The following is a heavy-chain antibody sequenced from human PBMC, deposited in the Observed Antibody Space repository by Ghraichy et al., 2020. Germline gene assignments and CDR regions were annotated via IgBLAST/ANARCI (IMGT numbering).Heavy chain of an antibody. CDR2: ISSGGALI. Sequence: LSLTCVASGFALSTYSMDWVRRAPGKGLEWVSSISSGGALIYYADSMRGRFTISRDNAKNSLYLQMNTLRAEDTAVYYCARELPSPHYGMDVWGQGTTVTVSS. CDR1: GFALSTYS. J-gene: IGHJ6*02. V-gene: IGHV3-21*01. D-gene: IGHD3-10*01. CDR3: ARELPSPHYGMDV.